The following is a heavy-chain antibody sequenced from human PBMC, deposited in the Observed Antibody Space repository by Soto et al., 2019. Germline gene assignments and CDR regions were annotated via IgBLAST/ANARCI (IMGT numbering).Heavy chain of an antibody. CDR1: GGSFDGYY. Sequence: SETLSLTGALYGGSFDGYYWSWIGQSPGKGLEWIGEIHHSGSTKYNPSLKSRVSLSVDTSTKQFSLKMTSMTAADRGVYYCARGVDSWSGYLFWGQGTPVTVSS. CDR2: IHHSGST. D-gene: IGHD3-3*01. CDR3: ARGVDSWSGYLF. J-gene: IGHJ4*02. V-gene: IGHV4-34*01.